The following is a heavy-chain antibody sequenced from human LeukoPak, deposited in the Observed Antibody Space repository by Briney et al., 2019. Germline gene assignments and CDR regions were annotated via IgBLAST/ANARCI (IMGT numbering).Heavy chain of an antibody. V-gene: IGHV4-39*07. CDR1: GGSISSSSYY. CDR2: IYYSGST. CDR3: AREGPQRTALGKFDP. J-gene: IGHJ5*02. Sequence: SETLSLTCTVSGGSISSSSYYWGWIRQPPGKELEWIGSIYYSGSTYYNPSLKSRVTISVDTSKNQFSLKLSSVTAADTAVYYCAREGPQRTALGKFDPWGQGTLVTVSS. D-gene: IGHD3-10*01.